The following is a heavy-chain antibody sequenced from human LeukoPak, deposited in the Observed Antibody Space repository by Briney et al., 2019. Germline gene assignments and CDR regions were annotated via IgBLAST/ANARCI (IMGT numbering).Heavy chain of an antibody. CDR2: IKQDGSEK. V-gene: IGHV3-7*01. D-gene: IGHD2-2*01. J-gene: IGHJ3*01. CDR3: ARRAPHQLPYSDAFDV. CDR1: GFTFSNYY. Sequence: GGSLRLSCSASGFTFSNYYMTWVRQAPGKAREWVASIKQDGSEKYYVDSVKGRFTISRDNAKNSLYLQMNSLRAEDTAVYYCARRAPHQLPYSDAFDVWGQGTMVTVSS.